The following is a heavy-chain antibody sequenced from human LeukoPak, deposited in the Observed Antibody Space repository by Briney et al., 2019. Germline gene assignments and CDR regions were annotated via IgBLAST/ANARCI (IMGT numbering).Heavy chain of an antibody. CDR3: AKDSRHITMVRGVIYYFDY. CDR1: GFTFSSYW. Sequence: GGSLRLSCAASGFTFSSYWMNWVRQAPGKGLEWVANIKQDGSEKYYVDSVKGRFTISRDNSKNTLYLQMNSLRAEDTAVYYCAKDSRHITMVRGVIYYFDYWGQGTLVTVSS. V-gene: IGHV3-7*05. D-gene: IGHD3-10*01. J-gene: IGHJ4*02. CDR2: IKQDGSEK.